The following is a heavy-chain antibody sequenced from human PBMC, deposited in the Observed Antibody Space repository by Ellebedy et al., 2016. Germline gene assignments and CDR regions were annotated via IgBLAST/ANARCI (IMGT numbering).Heavy chain of an antibody. CDR1: GGSFSGYY. V-gene: IGHV4-34*01. Sequence: SETLSLTXAVYGGSFSGYYWSWIRQPPGKGLEWIGDINHSGSTKYSPSLRSRVTISVDTSKNQFSLKLRSVTAADTAVYYCARGEYDILTGNFDYWGQGTLVTVSS. J-gene: IGHJ4*02. CDR3: ARGEYDILTGNFDY. CDR2: INHSGST. D-gene: IGHD3-9*01.